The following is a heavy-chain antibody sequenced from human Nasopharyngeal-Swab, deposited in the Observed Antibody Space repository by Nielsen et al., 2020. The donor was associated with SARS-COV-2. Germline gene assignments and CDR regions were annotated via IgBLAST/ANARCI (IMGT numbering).Heavy chain of an antibody. V-gene: IGHV7-4-1*02. CDR3: ATRYH. CDR2: INTNTGNP. Sequence: WVQQAPGQGPEWMGWINTNTGNPTYTQAFTGRFVFSLDTSVNTAYLQISSLKPEDTAVYYCATRYHWGQGTLVTVSS. J-gene: IGHJ5*02.